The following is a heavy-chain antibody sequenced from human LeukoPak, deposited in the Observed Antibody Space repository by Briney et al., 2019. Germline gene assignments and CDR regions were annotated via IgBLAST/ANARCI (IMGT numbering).Heavy chain of an antibody. Sequence: SETLSLTCTVSGGSISTYYWSWVRQPPGKGLEWIGSIYYNVKTHFNPSLKSRVTISLDTSKNQFSLELSSVTAADTAIYYCARRPPVNYYGSGSSPYYFDYWGQGTLVTVSS. D-gene: IGHD3-10*01. V-gene: IGHV4-59*08. CDR3: ARRPPVNYYGSGSSPYYFDY. J-gene: IGHJ4*02. CDR2: IYYNVKT. CDR1: GGSISTYY.